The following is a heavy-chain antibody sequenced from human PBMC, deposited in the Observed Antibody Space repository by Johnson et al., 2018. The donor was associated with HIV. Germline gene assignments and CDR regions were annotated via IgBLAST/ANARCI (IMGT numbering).Heavy chain of an antibody. CDR3: ARGPGAPRGDPVYGGGDCYLDI. D-gene: IGHD2-21*02. J-gene: IGHJ3*02. CDR1: GFTFSSSA. CDR2: ISGSGGST. V-gene: IGHV3-23*04. Sequence: EVQLVESGGGLVQPGGSLRLSCAASGFTFSSSAMSWVRQAPGKGLELVSAISGSGGSTYYADSVKGRCTLSSANSKNTLYLQLNSRRAEDTAVYYCARGPGAPRGDPVYGGGDCYLDIWGQGTMVTVSS.